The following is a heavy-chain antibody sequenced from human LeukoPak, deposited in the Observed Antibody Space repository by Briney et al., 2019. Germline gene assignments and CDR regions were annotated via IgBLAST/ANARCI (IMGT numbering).Heavy chain of an antibody. D-gene: IGHD3-10*01. Sequence: PSETLSLTCTVSGGSISSSNYYWGWIRQPPGKGLEWIGNIYYSGSTYYNPSLKSRVTISVDTSKNQFSLKLSSVTAADTAVYYCAREIGEVRGPEQLDVRGQGTTVTVSS. J-gene: IGHJ6*02. V-gene: IGHV4-39*07. CDR3: AREIGEVRGPEQLDV. CDR1: GGSISSSNYY. CDR2: IYYSGST.